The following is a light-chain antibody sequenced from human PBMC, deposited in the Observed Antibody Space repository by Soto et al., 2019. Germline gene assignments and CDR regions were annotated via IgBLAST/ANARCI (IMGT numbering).Light chain of an antibody. Sequence: DIQMTQSPSSLSGSIGGRVTITCRGSQSISSYLNWYQQKPGKAPKLRIYAASSLQSGVPSRFSGSGSGTDFTLTISSLQPEDFATYYCQQSYSTPRTFGQGTKVEIK. CDR2: AAS. J-gene: IGKJ1*01. CDR3: QQSYSTPRT. CDR1: QSISSY. V-gene: IGKV1-39*01.